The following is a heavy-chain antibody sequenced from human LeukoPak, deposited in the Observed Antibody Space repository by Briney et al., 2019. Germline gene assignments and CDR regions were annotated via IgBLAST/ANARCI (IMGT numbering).Heavy chain of an antibody. CDR2: MNPNSGNT. D-gene: IGHD3-22*01. J-gene: IGHJ4*02. Sequence: GASVKVSCKASGYTFTGYYMHWVRQAPGQGLEWMGWMNPNSGNTGYAQKFQGRVTMTRNTSISTAYMELSSLRSEDTAVYYCARGRGSSGYYYYYWGQGTLVTVSS. CDR3: ARGRGSSGYYYYY. V-gene: IGHV1-8*02. CDR1: GYTFTGYY.